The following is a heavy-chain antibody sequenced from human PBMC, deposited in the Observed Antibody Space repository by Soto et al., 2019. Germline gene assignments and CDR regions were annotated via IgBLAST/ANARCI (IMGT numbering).Heavy chain of an antibody. V-gene: IGHV4-34*01. CDR2: IKHRGTF. CDR3: AIGGGFIIGRMAWFDP. D-gene: IGHD2-15*01. J-gene: IGHJ5*02. CDR1: GGSFRNYS. Sequence: SETLSLTCGVNGGSFRNYSYNWIRQAPGKGLEWIGEIKHRGTFNYNPSLKSRATLSIDTSRNQFSLMLKSVTAADTAVYYCAIGGGFIIGRMAWFDPWGQGTLVTVSS.